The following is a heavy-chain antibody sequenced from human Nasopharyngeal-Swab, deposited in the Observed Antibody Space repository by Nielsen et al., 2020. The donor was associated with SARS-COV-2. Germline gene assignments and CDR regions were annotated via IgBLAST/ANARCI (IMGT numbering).Heavy chain of an antibody. Sequence: GSLRLSCTVSGGSISSSTYYWAWIRQPPGKDLEWIGSIYYGGSTYYNPSLKSRVTISVDTSKNQFSLKLSSVTAADTAVYYCATLSSSWYEYYFDYWGQGTLVTVSS. V-gene: IGHV4-39*01. CDR3: ATLSSSWYEYYFDY. CDR1: GGSISSSTYY. J-gene: IGHJ4*02. D-gene: IGHD6-13*01. CDR2: IYYGGST.